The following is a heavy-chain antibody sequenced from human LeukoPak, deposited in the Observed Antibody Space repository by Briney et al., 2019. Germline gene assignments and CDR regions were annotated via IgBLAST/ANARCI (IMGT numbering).Heavy chain of an antibody. CDR2: ISGSGGST. Sequence: QPGGSLRLSCAASGFTFSSYAMSWVRQAPGKGLEWVSAISGSGGSTYYADSVKGRFTISRDNSKNSLYLQMNSLRAEDTAVYYCARGKAAAGNWFDPWGQGTLVNVSS. J-gene: IGHJ5*02. V-gene: IGHV3-23*01. D-gene: IGHD6-13*01. CDR1: GFTFSSYA. CDR3: ARGKAAAGNWFDP.